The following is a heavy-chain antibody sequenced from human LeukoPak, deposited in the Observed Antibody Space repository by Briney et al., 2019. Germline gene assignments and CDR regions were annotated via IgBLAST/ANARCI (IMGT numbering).Heavy chain of an antibody. CDR2: IKQDGSEK. CDR3: ARDLSWFGELSLDY. CDR1: GFTFSNAW. D-gene: IGHD3-10*01. Sequence: GGSLRLSCAASGFTFSNAWMSWVRQAPGKGLEWVANIKQDGSEKYYVDSVKGRFTISRDNAKNSLYLQMNSLRAEDTAVYYCARDLSWFGELSLDYWGQGTLVTVSS. J-gene: IGHJ4*02. V-gene: IGHV3-7*04.